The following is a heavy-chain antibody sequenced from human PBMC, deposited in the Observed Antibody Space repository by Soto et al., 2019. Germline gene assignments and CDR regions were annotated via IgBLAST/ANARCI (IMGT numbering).Heavy chain of an antibody. CDR2: ISAYIGNT. CDR1: GYTFTSYG. CDR3: ARGPGRTYYYDSSGYWRWYFDL. D-gene: IGHD3-22*01. V-gene: IGHV1-18*01. J-gene: IGHJ2*01. Sequence: GASVKVSCKASGYTFTSYGISWVRQAPGQGLEWMGWISAYIGNTNYAQKFQGRVTITADESTSTAYMELSSLRSEDTAVYYCARGPGRTYYYDSSGYWRWYFDLWGRGTLVTVSS.